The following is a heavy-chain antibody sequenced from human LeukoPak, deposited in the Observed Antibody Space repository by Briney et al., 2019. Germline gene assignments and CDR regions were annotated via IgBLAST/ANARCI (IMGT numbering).Heavy chain of an antibody. D-gene: IGHD3-3*01. CDR2: ISASGGRT. Sequence: GGSLRLSCAASGFTFSSYAMSWVRQAPGKGLEWVSVISASGGRTSYADSVKGRFTISRDNSKNTLYLQMNSLRAEDTAVYYCAKDVRFGVVTYFDYWGQGTLVTVSS. V-gene: IGHV3-23*01. CDR3: AKDVRFGVVTYFDY. CDR1: GFTFSSYA. J-gene: IGHJ4*02.